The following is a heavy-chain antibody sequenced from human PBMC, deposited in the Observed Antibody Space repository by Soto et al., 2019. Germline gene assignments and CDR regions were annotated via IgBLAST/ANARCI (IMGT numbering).Heavy chain of an antibody. Sequence: GGSLRLSCAASGFTFSSYWMHWVRQAPGKGLVWVSRINSDGSSTSYADSVKGRFTISRDNAKNTLYLQMNSLRAEDTAVYYCARFEVVPAAMFYYYYYMDVWGKGTTVTVS. D-gene: IGHD2-2*01. CDR2: INSDGSST. CDR3: ARFEVVPAAMFYYYYYMDV. CDR1: GFTFSSYW. J-gene: IGHJ6*03. V-gene: IGHV3-74*01.